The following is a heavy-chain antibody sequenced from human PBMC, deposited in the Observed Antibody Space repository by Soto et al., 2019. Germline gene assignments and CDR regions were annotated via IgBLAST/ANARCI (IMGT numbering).Heavy chain of an antibody. D-gene: IGHD3-10*01. CDR3: ARDRPGDEGDGFDI. CDR1: GLTVSSNY. V-gene: IGHV3-53*02. Sequence: EVQLVETGGGLIQPGGSLRLSCAASGLTVSSNYMNGVRQAPGKGLEWVSVLYSGGSTHYAGSVKGRFIISRDNSKNTLYLQMNSLRVEDTAVYYCARDRPGDEGDGFDIWGHGTMVTVSS. CDR2: LYSGGST. J-gene: IGHJ3*02.